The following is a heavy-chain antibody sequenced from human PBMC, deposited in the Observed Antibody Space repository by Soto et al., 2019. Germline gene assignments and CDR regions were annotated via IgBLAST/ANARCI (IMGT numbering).Heavy chain of an antibody. V-gene: IGHV4-30-4*01. CDR2: IFYSGTT. D-gene: IGHD2-2*01. Sequence: PSETLSLTCTVSGDSISSADYYWSWIRQTPGKGLEWIGHIFYSGTTYYNPSLKSRLTISVDTSKNHFSLKLSSVTAADTAVYYCARGGLGYCSSTSCYFGYYYYYGMDVWGQGTTVTVSS. J-gene: IGHJ6*02. CDR1: GDSISSADYY. CDR3: ARGGLGYCSSTSCYFGYYYYYGMDV.